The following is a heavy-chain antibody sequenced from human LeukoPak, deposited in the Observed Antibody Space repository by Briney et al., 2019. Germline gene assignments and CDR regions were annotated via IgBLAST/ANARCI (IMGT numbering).Heavy chain of an antibody. CDR3: ARVSDIPVAAYFDY. Sequence: PGGSLRLSCAASGFTFSSYWMHWVRQAPGKGLVWVSRINSDGSSTRYADSVKGRFTISRDNAKNSLYLQMNSLRAEDTALYYCARVSDIPVAAYFDYWGQGTLVTVSS. V-gene: IGHV3-74*01. D-gene: IGHD6-19*01. J-gene: IGHJ4*02. CDR2: INSDGSST. CDR1: GFTFSSYW.